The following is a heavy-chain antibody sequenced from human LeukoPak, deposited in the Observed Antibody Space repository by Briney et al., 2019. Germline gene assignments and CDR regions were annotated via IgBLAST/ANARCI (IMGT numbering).Heavy chain of an antibody. V-gene: IGHV1-46*01. CDR2: INPSGGST. J-gene: IGHJ5*02. CDR1: GYTFTSYY. Sequence: ASVKVPCRASGYTFTSYYMHWVRQAPGQGLEWMGIINPSGGSTSYAQKFQGRVTMTRDMSTSTVYMELSSLRSEDTAVYYCARAGYSSFLDPWGQGTLVTVSS. CDR3: ARAGYSSFLDP. D-gene: IGHD6-13*01.